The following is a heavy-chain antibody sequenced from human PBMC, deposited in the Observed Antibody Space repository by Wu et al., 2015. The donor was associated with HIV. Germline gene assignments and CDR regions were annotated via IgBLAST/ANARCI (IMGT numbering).Heavy chain of an antibody. CDR1: GGTFSSYA. CDR3: ARSYDYYYDSSGSDYYYYMDV. J-gene: IGHJ6*03. Sequence: QVQLVQSGAEVKKPGSSVKVSCKASGGTFSSYAISWVRQAPGQGLEWMGGIIPIFGTANYAQKFQGRVTITADESTSTAYMELSSLRSEDTAVYYCARSYDYYYDSSGSDYYYYMDVWGKGDHGHRLL. D-gene: IGHD3-22*01. CDR2: IIPIFGTA. V-gene: IGHV1-69*12.